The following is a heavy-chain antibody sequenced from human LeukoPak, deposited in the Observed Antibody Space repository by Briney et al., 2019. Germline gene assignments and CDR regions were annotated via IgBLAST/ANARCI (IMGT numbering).Heavy chain of an antibody. V-gene: IGHV3-43*02. Sequence: GGSLRLSCAASGLTFDDYAMHWVRQAPGKGLEWVSLISGNGGSTFYAASVKGRFTISRDNSKNSLYLQMNSLRTEDTALYYCAKDPATRDGHGAWFDPWGQGTLVTVSS. D-gene: IGHD5-24*01. CDR3: AKDPATRDGHGAWFDP. CDR2: ISGNGGST. J-gene: IGHJ5*02. CDR1: GLTFDDYA.